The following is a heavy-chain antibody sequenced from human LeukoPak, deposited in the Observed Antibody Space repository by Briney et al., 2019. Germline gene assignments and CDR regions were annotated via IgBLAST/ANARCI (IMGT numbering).Heavy chain of an antibody. CDR3: AREMDSSGYYWLDY. CDR2: IFHSGST. D-gene: IGHD3-22*01. Sequence: PAVTLSLTCRVSGGSISSYHWSWIRQPAGKELEWVGRIFHSGSTDYNPSLESRVTLSVDTSKNQFSLKMTSVTAADTAVYCCAREMDSSGYYWLDYWGRGTLVTVSS. V-gene: IGHV4-4*07. J-gene: IGHJ4*02. CDR1: GGSISSYH.